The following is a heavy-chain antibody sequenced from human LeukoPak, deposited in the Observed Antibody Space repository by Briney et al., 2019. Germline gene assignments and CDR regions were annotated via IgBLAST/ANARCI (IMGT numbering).Heavy chain of an antibody. Sequence: GGSLRLSCAASGFTFNSYAMTWVRQAPGKGLEWVSGITAGGDKTFYADSVKGRFTISRDNSKNTLYLRTDSLRVEDTAVYYCAIGHYTDASCAGDCYYSYWGQGTLVTVSS. CDR3: AIGHYTDASCAGDCYYSY. CDR2: ITAGGDKT. CDR1: GFTFNSYA. J-gene: IGHJ4*02. V-gene: IGHV3-23*01. D-gene: IGHD2-21*02.